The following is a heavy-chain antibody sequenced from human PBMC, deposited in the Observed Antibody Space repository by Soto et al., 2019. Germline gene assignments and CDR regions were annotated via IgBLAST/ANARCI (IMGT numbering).Heavy chain of an antibody. J-gene: IGHJ6*02. Sequence: PGGSLRLSCAASGSTFSSYSMNWVRQAPGKGLEWVSYIGSGSSTIYYADSVKGRFTISRDNAKNSLYLQMNSLRAEDTAVYYCARDNSSGWFDYYYYGMDVWGQGTTVTVSS. CDR1: GSTFSSYS. V-gene: IGHV3-48*01. CDR2: IGSGSSTI. CDR3: ARDNSSGWFDYYYYGMDV. D-gene: IGHD6-19*01.